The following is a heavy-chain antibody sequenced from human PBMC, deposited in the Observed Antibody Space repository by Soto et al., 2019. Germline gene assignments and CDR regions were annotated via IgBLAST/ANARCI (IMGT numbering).Heavy chain of an antibody. J-gene: IGHJ4*02. Sequence: GGSLRLSCAASGFTFSGSAMHWVRQASGPGLEWVGRIRSKANRYATAIAASVKGRFTISKDNSKNTAYLQMNSLKTEDTAVYYCGCPSFDYWGQGTLVTVSS. CDR1: GFTFSGSA. CDR3: GCPSFDY. CDR2: IRSKANRYAT. V-gene: IGHV3-73*01.